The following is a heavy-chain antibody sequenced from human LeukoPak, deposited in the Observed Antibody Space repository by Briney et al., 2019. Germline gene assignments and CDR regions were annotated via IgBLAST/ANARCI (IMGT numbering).Heavy chain of an antibody. CDR1: GFTFGDYY. D-gene: IGHD3-22*01. CDR3: TAHSYDGSCYFF. V-gene: IGHV3-49*03. J-gene: IGHJ4*02. Sequence: GGSLRLSCSAPGFTFGDYYRSWFRQAPGKGLGWVSFIRGKPSGGTTEYAASVKGRFTISRDDSKSIAYLQMNSLKTEDSAVYFCTAHSYDGSCYFFWGQGTLVTVSS. CDR2: IRGKPSGGTT.